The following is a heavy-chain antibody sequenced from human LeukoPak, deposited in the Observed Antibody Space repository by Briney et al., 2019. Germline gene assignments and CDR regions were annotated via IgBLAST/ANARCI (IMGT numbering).Heavy chain of an antibody. CDR3: AKDQRYNWNYVSPFDY. CDR1: GFTFSSYA. CDR2: ISGGGGTT. J-gene: IGHJ4*02. Sequence: GGSLRLSCAASGFTFSSYAMTWLRRAPGKGLEWVSGISGGGGTTYYADSVKGRFTISRDKSKNTLYVQMNSLRVEDTALYYCAKDQRYNWNYVSPFDYWGQGTLVTVSS. V-gene: IGHV3-23*01. D-gene: IGHD1-7*01.